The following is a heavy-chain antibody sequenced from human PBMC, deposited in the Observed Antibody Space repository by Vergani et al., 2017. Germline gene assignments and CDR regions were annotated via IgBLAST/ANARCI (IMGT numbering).Heavy chain of an antibody. CDR3: ATKSCGTPGCQIGYFRE. V-gene: IGHV3-66*02. J-gene: IGHJ1*01. D-gene: IGHD1-1*01. CDR1: GVTVSSNY. Sequence: EVQLVESGGGLVQPGGSLRLSCAASGVTVSSNYMSWVRQAPGKGLEWVSVIYSGGSTYYADSVKGRFTISRDNSKNTLYLQMNSLRTEDTAVYYCATKSCGTPGCQIGYFREWGQGTLVTVSS. CDR2: IYSGGST.